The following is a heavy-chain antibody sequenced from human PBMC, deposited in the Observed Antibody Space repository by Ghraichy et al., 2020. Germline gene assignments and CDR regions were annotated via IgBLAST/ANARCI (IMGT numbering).Heavy chain of an antibody. Sequence: SETLSLTCTVSGGSISSYYWSWIRQPPGKGLEWIGYIYYSGSTNYNPSLKSRVTISVDTSKNQFSLKLSSVTAADTAVYYCARDPSYCSSTSCYQGWFDPWGQGTLVTVSS. V-gene: IGHV4-59*01. J-gene: IGHJ5*02. D-gene: IGHD2-2*01. CDR2: IYYSGST. CDR3: ARDPSYCSSTSCYQGWFDP. CDR1: GGSISSYY.